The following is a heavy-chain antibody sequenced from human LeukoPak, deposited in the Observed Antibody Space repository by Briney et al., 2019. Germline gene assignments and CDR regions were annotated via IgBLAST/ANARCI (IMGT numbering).Heavy chain of an antibody. J-gene: IGHJ4*02. CDR3: AKGDGYNPS. Sequence: SETLTLTCTASGGTISGLHWSWIRQAPGKGLEWIGYISYSGNTKYNPSLKGRVTISVETSKNQFSLNLNSMTAADTAIYYCAKGDGYNPSWGQGTLVTVSS. CDR2: ISYSGNT. D-gene: IGHD5-24*01. V-gene: IGHV4-59*11. CDR1: GGTISGLH.